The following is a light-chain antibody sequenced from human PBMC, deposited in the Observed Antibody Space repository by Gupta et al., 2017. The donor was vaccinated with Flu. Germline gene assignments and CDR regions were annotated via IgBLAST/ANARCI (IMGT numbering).Light chain of an antibody. CDR3: AAWDDSLNGHYV. V-gene: IGLV1-44*01. CDR2: SNN. Sequence: QSVLTQPPSASGTPGQRVTISCSGSSSNIGSHTVNWYQQLPGTAPKLLIYSNNQRPSGVPDRFSGSKSGTSASLAISGLQSEDEADYYCAAWDDSLNGHYVFGTGTQVTVL. J-gene: IGLJ1*01. CDR1: SSNIGSHT.